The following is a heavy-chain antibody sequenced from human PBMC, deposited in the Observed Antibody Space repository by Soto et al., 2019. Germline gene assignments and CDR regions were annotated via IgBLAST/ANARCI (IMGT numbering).Heavy chain of an antibody. CDR2: ISGSGGST. D-gene: IGHD1-26*01. CDR3: AKAPPSGGLSSFDY. J-gene: IGHJ4*02. V-gene: IGHV3-23*01. CDR1: VFTFSSYA. Sequence: WWSLRLSCSASVFTFSSYAMSWFRQAPGKGLEWVSAISGSGGSTYYADSVKGRFTISRDNSKNTLYLQMNSLRAEDTAVYYCAKAPPSGGLSSFDYWGQGTLVTVSS.